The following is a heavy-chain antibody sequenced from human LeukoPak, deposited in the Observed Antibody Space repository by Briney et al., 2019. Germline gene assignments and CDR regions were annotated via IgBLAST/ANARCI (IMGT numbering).Heavy chain of an antibody. D-gene: IGHD2-21*02. Sequence: PGGSLRLSCTASGFTFSNYEMNWVRQAPGKGLEWVSHIRSSGSTIYYADSVKGRFTISRDNAKNSLYLQMNSLRAEDTAVYYCAREGVTAPGDYWSQGTLVTVSS. CDR2: IRSSGSTI. CDR3: AREGVTAPGDY. J-gene: IGHJ4*02. CDR1: GFTFSNYE. V-gene: IGHV3-48*03.